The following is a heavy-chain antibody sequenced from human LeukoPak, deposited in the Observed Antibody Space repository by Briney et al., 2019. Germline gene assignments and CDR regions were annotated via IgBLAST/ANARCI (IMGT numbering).Heavy chain of an antibody. D-gene: IGHD3-10*01. J-gene: IGHJ4*02. V-gene: IGHV3-7*01. Sequence: GGSLRLSCAASGFSFSSYWMSWVRQAPGKGLEWVANIKEDGSEINYVDSVKGRFTISRDNAKNSLYLQMNSLRAEDTAVYYCVRESYTGSGSYAVWGQGTLVTVSS. CDR2: IKEDGSEI. CDR3: VRESYTGSGSYAV. CDR1: GFSFSSYW.